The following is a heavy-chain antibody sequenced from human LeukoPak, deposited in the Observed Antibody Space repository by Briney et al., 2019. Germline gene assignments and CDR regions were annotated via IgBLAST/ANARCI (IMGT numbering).Heavy chain of an antibody. D-gene: IGHD3-10*01. Sequence: GASVKVSCKASGYTFTSYAMHWVRQAPGQRLEWMGWINAGNGNTKYSQKFQGRVTITRDTSARTAYMELSSLRSEDTAVYYCARDTMVRGVITRFFDYWGQGTLVTVSS. CDR1: GYTFTSYA. J-gene: IGHJ4*02. V-gene: IGHV1-3*01. CDR2: INAGNGNT. CDR3: ARDTMVRGVITRFFDY.